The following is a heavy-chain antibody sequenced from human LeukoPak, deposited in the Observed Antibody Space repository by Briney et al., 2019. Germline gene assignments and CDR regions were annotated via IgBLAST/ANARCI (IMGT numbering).Heavy chain of an antibody. CDR2: IYYSGNT. D-gene: IGHD1-20*01. V-gene: IGHV4-59*08. Sequence: SDTLSLTCTVSGGSITSYYWSWIRQPPGKGLEWIGYIYYSGNTNYNPSLKSRLTMSADRSRNQFSLELTSVTAADTAVYYCARINWNYFDYWGQGILVTVSS. CDR1: GGSITSYY. CDR3: ARINWNYFDY. J-gene: IGHJ4*02.